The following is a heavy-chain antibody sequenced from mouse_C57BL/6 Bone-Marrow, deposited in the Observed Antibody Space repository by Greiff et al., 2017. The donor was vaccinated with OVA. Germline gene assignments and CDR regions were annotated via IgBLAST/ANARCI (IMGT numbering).Heavy chain of an antibody. D-gene: IGHD4-1*01. CDR3: TSQTGADY. V-gene: IGHV14-4*01. CDR2: IDPENGDT. J-gene: IGHJ2*01. CDR1: GFNIKDDY. Sequence: LKESGAELVRPGASVKLSCTASGFNIKDDYMHWVKQRPEQGLEWIGWIDPENGDTEYASKFQGKATITADTSSNTAYLQLSSLTSEDTAVYYCTSQTGADYWGQGTTLTVSS.